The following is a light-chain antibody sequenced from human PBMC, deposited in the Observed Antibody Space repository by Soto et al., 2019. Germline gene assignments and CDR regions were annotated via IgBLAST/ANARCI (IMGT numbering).Light chain of an antibody. CDR3: QQLKTYPLT. CDR2: ATS. J-gene: IGKJ4*01. CDR1: QGINSY. Sequence: DIQLTQSPSFLSAAVGDRVTITCRASQGINSYLAWYQQKPGKAPKLLIYATSTLYTEVPSRFSGSGSGTEFSLTISSLQRDDFATYYCQQLKTYPLTFGGGTKVEI. V-gene: IGKV1-9*01.